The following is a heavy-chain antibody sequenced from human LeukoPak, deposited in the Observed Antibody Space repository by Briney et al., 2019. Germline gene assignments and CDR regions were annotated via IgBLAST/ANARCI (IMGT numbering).Heavy chain of an antibody. V-gene: IGHV1-46*01. Sequence: GASVKVSCKASGYTFTGYYMHWVRQAPGQGLEWMGIINPSGGSTSYAQKFQGRVTMTRDTSTSTVYMELSSLRSEDTAVYYCAREFPTYYDFWSGYSDLRGDGYFDYWGQGTLVTVSS. D-gene: IGHD3-3*01. CDR3: AREFPTYYDFWSGYSDLRGDGYFDY. J-gene: IGHJ4*02. CDR2: INPSGGST. CDR1: GYTFTGYY.